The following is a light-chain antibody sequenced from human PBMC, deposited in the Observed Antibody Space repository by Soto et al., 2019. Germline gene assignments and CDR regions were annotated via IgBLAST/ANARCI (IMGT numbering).Light chain of an antibody. CDR2: AAS. J-gene: IGKJ5*01. CDR3: QHYNTYSTWT. Sequence: DIQMTQSPSSLSASVGDRVTITCRASQGISSWLAWYQQKPGKAPKLLIYAASSLQSGVPSRFSGSGSGTEFTLTISGLQPDDFATYYCQHYNTYSTWTFGQGTRLEIK. CDR1: QGISSW. V-gene: IGKV1D-16*01.